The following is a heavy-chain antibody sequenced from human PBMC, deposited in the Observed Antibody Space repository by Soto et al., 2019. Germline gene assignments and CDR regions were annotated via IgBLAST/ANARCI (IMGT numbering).Heavy chain of an antibody. CDR3: AREGIPPMVRGPKRYFDY. CDR2: IIPIFGTA. CDR1: GGTFSSYA. D-gene: IGHD3-10*01. V-gene: IGHV1-69*13. J-gene: IGHJ4*02. Sequence: SVKVSCKASGGTFSSYAISWVRQAPGQGLEWMGGIIPIFGTANYAQKFQGRVTITADESTSTAYMELSSLRSEDTAVYYCAREGIPPMVRGPKRYFDYWGQGTLVTVSS.